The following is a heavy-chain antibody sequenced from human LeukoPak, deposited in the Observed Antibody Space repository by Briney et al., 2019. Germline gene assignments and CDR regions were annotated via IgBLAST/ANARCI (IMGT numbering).Heavy chain of an antibody. Sequence: GGSLRLSCAASGFTFNLFAMSWVRQTPEKGLEWVSTISASGAATHYADSVKGRFTISRDNSRNTLYLQVNSPRAEDTAVYYCAKDVGGPMFDYWGLGTLVTVSS. D-gene: IGHD3-3*01. CDR2: ISASGAAT. J-gene: IGHJ4*02. CDR3: AKDVGGPMFDY. V-gene: IGHV3-23*01. CDR1: GFTFNLFA.